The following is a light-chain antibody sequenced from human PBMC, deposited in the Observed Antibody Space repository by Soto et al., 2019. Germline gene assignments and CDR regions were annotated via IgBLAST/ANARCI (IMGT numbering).Light chain of an antibody. Sequence: ILMTQSPATLSVSPGERATLSCRASQSVSNNLAWYQQKPGQAPRLLIYDASTRATGIPARFSGSGSGTEFTLTVSDLQSEDFAVYYCQQYNTCPPWTVGQWTKVQIK. J-gene: IGKJ1*01. V-gene: IGKV3-15*01. CDR2: DAS. CDR1: QSVSNN. CDR3: QQYNTCPPWT.